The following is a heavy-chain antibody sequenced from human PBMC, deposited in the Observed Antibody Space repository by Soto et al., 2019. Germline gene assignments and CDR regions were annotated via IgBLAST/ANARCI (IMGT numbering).Heavy chain of an antibody. CDR3: ARGAEMSTLTKWFDP. CDR2: ISRDGNAI. V-gene: IGHV3-11*01. Sequence: LRLSCAASGFTFSDYYMSWIRQAPGKGLEWLAYISRDGNAIFYADSVNGRFTISRDNAKNSLFLQMDDLRAEDTGMFFCARGAEMSTLTKWFDPWGQGTLVTVSS. CDR1: GFTFSDYY. J-gene: IGHJ5*02. D-gene: IGHD1-1*01.